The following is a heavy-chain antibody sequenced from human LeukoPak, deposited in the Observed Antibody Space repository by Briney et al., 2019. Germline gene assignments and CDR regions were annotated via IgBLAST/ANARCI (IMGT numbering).Heavy chain of an antibody. CDR2: MNPNSGNT. CDR3: ARVNNRPRYSSSWYTGRSRWSYFYYMDV. D-gene: IGHD6-13*01. V-gene: IGHV1-8*03. CDR1: GYTFTSYY. J-gene: IGHJ6*03. Sequence: ASVKVSCKASGYTFTSYYMHWVRQATGQGLEWMGWMNPNSGNTGYAQKFQGRVTITRNTSISTAYMELSSLRSEDTAVYYCARVNNRPRYSSSWYTGRSRWSYFYYMDVWGKGTTVTVSS.